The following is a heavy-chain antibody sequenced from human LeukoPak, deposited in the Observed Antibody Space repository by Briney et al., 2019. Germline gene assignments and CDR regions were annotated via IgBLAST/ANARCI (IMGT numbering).Heavy chain of an antibody. CDR3: ARTPEWDLYSGYDHQHYYYMDV. V-gene: IGHV1-69*05. J-gene: IGHJ6*03. CDR2: IIPIFGTA. D-gene: IGHD5-12*01. Sequence: SVKVSCKASGGTFSSYAISWVRQAPGQGLEWMGGIIPIFGTANYAQKFQGRVTITTDESTSTAYMELISLRSEDTAVYYCARTPEWDLYSGYDHQHYYYMDVWGKGTTVTVSS. CDR1: GGTFSSYA.